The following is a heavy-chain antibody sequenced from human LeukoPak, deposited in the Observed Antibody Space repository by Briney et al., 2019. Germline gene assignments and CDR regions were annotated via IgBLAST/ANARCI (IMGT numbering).Heavy chain of an antibody. CDR1: GRSFSGYY. CDR3: ARDRFGSRAFGI. V-gene: IGHV4-34*01. D-gene: IGHD1-26*01. Sequence: SETLSLTCAVYGRSFSGYYWSWIRQPPGKGLEWIGEINHSGSTNYNPSLKSRVTISVDTSKNQFSLKLSSVTAADTAVYYCARDRFGSRAFGIWGQGTMVTVSS. J-gene: IGHJ3*02. CDR2: INHSGST.